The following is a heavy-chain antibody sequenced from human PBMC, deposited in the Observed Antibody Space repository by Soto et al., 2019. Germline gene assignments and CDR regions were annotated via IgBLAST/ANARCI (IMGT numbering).Heavy chain of an antibody. V-gene: IGHV4-59*02. J-gene: IGHJ5*02. CDR2: TYYSGYS. CDR1: GGSVNNYY. D-gene: IGHD6-19*01. Sequence: QVQLQESGPGLVKPSETLSLRCTVSGGSVNNYYWSWIRQPPGKGLEWVGYTYYSGYSNYNPSLKSRVAISVDTSKNQISLNLTSVTAADTAVYYGAGSSGWANWFDPWGQGTLVTVSA. CDR3: AGSSGWANWFDP.